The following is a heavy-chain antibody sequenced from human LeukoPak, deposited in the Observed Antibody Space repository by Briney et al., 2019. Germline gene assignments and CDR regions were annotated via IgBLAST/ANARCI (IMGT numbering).Heavy chain of an antibody. Sequence: SETLSLTCNVSGGSISGYYWSWIRQPAGKGLEWIGRISSSGTTNNNPSLKSRLTMSVNTSKNQFSLELSFVTAADTAVYFCARGGGRQLATRHSYFDYWGQGILVPVSS. J-gene: IGHJ4*02. V-gene: IGHV4-4*07. D-gene: IGHD2-15*01. CDR2: ISSSGTT. CDR1: GGSISGYY. CDR3: ARGGGRQLATRHSYFDY.